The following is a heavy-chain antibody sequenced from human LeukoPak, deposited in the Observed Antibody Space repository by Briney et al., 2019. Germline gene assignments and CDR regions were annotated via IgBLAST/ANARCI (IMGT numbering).Heavy chain of an antibody. CDR2: ISWNSGSI. D-gene: IGHD2-21*02. V-gene: IGHV3-9*01. CDR3: AKDLPYCGGDCSGASDI. CDR1: GFTFDDYA. Sequence: PGGSLRLSCAASGFTFDDYAMHWVRQAPGKGLEWVSGISWNSGSIGYADSVKGRFTISRDNAKNSLYLQMNSLRAEDTALYYCAKDLPYCGGDCSGASDIWGQGTMVTVSS. J-gene: IGHJ3*02.